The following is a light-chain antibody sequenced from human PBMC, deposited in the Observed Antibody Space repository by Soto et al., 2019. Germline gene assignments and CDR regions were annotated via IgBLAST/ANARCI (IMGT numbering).Light chain of an antibody. CDR2: GNS. CDR3: QSYDSSLSAHYV. CDR1: SSNIGATYD. J-gene: IGLJ1*01. Sequence: QSVLTQPPSVSGAPGQRVTISCTGSSSNIGATYDVQWYQQLPGTAPKLLIYGNSNRPSGVPDRFFGSKSGTSASLAITGLQADDEADYYCQSYDSSLSAHYVFGTGTKVTVL. V-gene: IGLV1-40*01.